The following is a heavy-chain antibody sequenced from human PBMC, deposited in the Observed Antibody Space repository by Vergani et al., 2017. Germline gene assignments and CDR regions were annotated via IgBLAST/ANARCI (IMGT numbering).Heavy chain of an antibody. D-gene: IGHD2-15*01. J-gene: IGHJ4*02. CDR3: ARGSCLGGSCYKPLFDY. CDR1: GGSINSHNYY. Sequence: QVQLQESGPGLVKPSQTLSLTCTVSGGSINSHNYYWSWIRQPAGKGLECIGRIHTSGSTNYNPSLKSRVTMSEDTSKNQFSLTLTSVTAADTAVYFCARGSCLGGSCYKPLFDYWGQGILVTVSS. CDR2: IHTSGST. V-gene: IGHV4-61*02.